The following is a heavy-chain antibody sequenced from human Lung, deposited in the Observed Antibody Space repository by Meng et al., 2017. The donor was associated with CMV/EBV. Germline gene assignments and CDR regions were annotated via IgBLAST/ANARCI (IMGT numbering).Heavy chain of an antibody. Sequence: SXAASGFTFSDYYMSWIRQAPGKGLEWVSYISDSGDAKFYGDSVKGRFTISRDNAKRSIFLQLNSLRADDTAVYYCARFVKDTSTWYSNYFDHWGQATXVTVSS. V-gene: IGHV3-11*04. D-gene: IGHD1-1*01. J-gene: IGHJ4*02. CDR1: GFTFSDYY. CDR3: ARFVKDTSTWYSNYFDH. CDR2: ISDSGDAK.